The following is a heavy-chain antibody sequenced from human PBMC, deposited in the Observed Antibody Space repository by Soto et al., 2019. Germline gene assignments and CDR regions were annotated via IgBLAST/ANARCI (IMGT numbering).Heavy chain of an antibody. CDR3: ARAEFNSVWFPFDS. Sequence: QVRLQESGPGLVKPSQTLSLTCTVSGVSINSGDNFWSWIRQPPGKGREWMGYIYYTGSTYYNPSLHRPITLSVDMSKNQFSLRLTSVTAADTALYFCARAEFNSVWFPFDSWGQGAPVTVSS. D-gene: IGHD6-19*01. CDR1: GVSINSGDNF. CDR2: IYYTGST. V-gene: IGHV4-30-4*01. J-gene: IGHJ4*02.